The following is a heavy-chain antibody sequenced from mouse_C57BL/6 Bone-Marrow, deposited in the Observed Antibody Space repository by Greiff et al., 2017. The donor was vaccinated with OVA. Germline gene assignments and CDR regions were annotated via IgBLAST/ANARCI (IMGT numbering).Heavy chain of an antibody. V-gene: IGHV14-3*01. D-gene: IGHD2-5*01. CDR3: AAHYSNYIYYDMDY. J-gene: IGHJ4*01. Sequence: VQLQQSVAELVRPGASVKLSCTASGFNIQNTYMHWVKQRPEQGLEWIGRIDPANGNTKYAPKFQGKANITEDTSSNTAYLQISSLTSEDTAIYDSAAHYSNYIYYDMDYWGQGTSVTVSS. CDR2: IDPANGNT. CDR1: GFNIQNTY.